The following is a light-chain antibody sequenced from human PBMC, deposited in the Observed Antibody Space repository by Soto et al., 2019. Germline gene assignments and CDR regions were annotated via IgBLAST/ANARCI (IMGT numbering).Light chain of an antibody. Sequence: QSALTQPRSVSGSPGQSVTISCTGTSSDVGGYKYVSWYQQHPGKAPKVVIYEVSKRPSGVPDRFSGSKSGNTASLTISGLQAEDEADYYCSSYAGSNNLRVFGGGTKLTVL. CDR1: SSDVGGYKY. CDR2: EVS. J-gene: IGLJ3*02. V-gene: IGLV2-11*01. CDR3: SSYAGSNNLRV.